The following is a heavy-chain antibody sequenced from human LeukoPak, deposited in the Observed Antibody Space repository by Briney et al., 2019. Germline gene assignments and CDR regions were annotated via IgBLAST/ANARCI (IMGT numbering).Heavy chain of an antibody. D-gene: IGHD3-22*01. V-gene: IGHV1-69*13. CDR2: IIPIFGTA. CDR3: ARDQGYDSSDGFDY. J-gene: IGHJ4*02. CDR1: GGTFSSYA. Sequence: SVKVSCKASGGTFSSYAISWVRQAPGQGLEWMGGIIPIFGTANYAQKFQGRVAITADESTSTAYMELSSLRSEDTAVYYCARDQGYDSSDGFDYWGQGTLVTVSS.